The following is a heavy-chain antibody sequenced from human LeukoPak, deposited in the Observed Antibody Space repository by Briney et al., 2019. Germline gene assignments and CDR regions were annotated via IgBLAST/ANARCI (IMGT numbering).Heavy chain of an antibody. CDR3: ARGIAVVGTISYYYYGMDV. V-gene: IGHV1-18*01. Sequence: GASVKVSCKASGYTFTTYSISWVRQAPGQGLEWMGWISAYNGNTNYAQKLQGRVTMTTDTSTSTAYMELRSLRSDDTAVYYCARGIAVVGTISYYYYGMDVWGQGTTVTVPS. CDR2: ISAYNGNT. CDR1: GYTFTTYS. J-gene: IGHJ6*02. D-gene: IGHD6-19*01.